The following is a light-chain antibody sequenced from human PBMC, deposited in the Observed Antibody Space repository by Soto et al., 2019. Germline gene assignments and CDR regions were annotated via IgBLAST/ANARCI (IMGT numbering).Light chain of an antibody. V-gene: IGKV3-11*01. J-gene: IGKJ5*01. CDR1: QSVSSY. CDR2: DAS. CDR3: QQRSNWPPA. Sequence: EIVLTQSRSTLSLSPGSRPTLPCRASQSVSSYLAWYQQKPGQAPRIIIYDASNRATGIPARFSGSGYGTDFNLTISSLETEDFAVYYCQQRSNWPPAFGQGTRLEIK.